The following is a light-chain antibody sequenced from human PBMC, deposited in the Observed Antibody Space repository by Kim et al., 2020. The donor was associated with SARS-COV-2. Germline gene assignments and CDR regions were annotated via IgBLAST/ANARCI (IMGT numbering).Light chain of an antibody. CDR3: QQYDSWPPLT. CDR1: QSISSN. V-gene: IGKV3-15*01. CDR2: GAS. Sequence: SPGERAALSCRASQSISSNVAWYQQRTGQAPRLLIFGASTRATGIPARFSGSGSGTEFTLTISSLQSEDFAVYYCQQYDSWPPLTFGGGTKVDIK. J-gene: IGKJ4*01.